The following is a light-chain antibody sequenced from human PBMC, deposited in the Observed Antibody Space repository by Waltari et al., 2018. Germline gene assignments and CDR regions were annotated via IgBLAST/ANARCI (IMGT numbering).Light chain of an antibody. V-gene: IGKV3-11*01. CDR2: DAS. Sequence: EIVLTQSPATLSLSPGERATISCRASQIISTYLGWYQQKPGQAPRLLIYDASKRATDIPARFSGSGSGTDFTLAISSLEPEDFAVYYCQHRANWPLTFGGGTKVEIK. CDR1: QIISTY. J-gene: IGKJ4*01. CDR3: QHRANWPLT.